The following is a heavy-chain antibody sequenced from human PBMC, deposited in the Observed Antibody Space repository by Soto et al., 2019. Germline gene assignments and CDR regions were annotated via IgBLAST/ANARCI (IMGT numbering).Heavy chain of an antibody. CDR1: GYSFHTYA. J-gene: IGHJ6*02. CDR2: ISGYNGST. V-gene: IGHV1-18*01. Sequence: ASVKVSCKASGYSFHTYAISWVRQAPGQGLEWVGWISGYNGSTNYAQKFQGRVTLTTDTSTKTAFMELRSLTGDDTAVYYCAREYGMDVWG. CDR3: AREYGMDV.